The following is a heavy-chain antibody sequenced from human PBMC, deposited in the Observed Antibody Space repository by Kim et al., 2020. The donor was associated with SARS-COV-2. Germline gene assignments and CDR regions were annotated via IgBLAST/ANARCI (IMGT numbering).Heavy chain of an antibody. CDR2: IYPGDSDT. CDR3: ARQGGHGSGAIGYYYYGMDV. D-gene: IGHD3-10*01. J-gene: IGHJ6*02. V-gene: IGHV5-51*01. CDR1: GYSFTSYW. Sequence: GESLKISCKGSGYSFTSYWIGWVRQMPGKGLEWMGIIYPGDSDTRYSPSFQGQVTISADKSISTAYLQWSSLKASDTAMYYCARQGGHGSGAIGYYYYGMDVWGQGTTVTVSS.